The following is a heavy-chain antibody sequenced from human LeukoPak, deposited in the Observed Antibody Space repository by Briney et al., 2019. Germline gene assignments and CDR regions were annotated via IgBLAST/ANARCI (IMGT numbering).Heavy chain of an antibody. D-gene: IGHD4-23*01. Sequence: SQTLSLTCTVSGGSISSGGYYWSWIRQPPGKGLEWIGYIYHSGSTYYNPSLKSRVTISVDRSKNQFSLELSSVTAADTAVYYCARLVVVTPGYYYYMDVWGKGTTVTVSS. CDR1: GGSISSGGYY. V-gene: IGHV4-30-2*01. J-gene: IGHJ6*03. CDR3: ARLVVVTPGYYYYMDV. CDR2: IYHSGST.